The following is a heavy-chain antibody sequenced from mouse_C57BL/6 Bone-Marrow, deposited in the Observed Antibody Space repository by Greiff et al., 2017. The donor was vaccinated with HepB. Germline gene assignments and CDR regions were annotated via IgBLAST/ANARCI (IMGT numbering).Heavy chain of an antibody. D-gene: IGHD1-1*01. J-gene: IGHJ1*03. CDR3: ARQGYGRSYWYFDV. CDR1: GFTFSSYG. CDR2: ISSGGSYT. V-gene: IGHV5-6*01. Sequence: EVQLVESGGDLVKPGGSLKLSCAASGFTFSSYGMSWVRQTPDKRLEWVATISSGGSYTYYPDSVKGRFTISRDNAKNTLYLQMSSLKSEDTAMYYCARQGYGRSYWYFDVWGTGTTVTVSS.